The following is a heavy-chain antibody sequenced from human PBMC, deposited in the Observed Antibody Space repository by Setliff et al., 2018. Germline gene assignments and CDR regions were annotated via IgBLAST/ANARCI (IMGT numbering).Heavy chain of an antibody. CDR3: ARAPPSVPYGDYGPRQYFDL. Sequence: SEILSLTCSVSSGSIGSHYWNWMRRPPGKGLEWIGHVFHTGSTKYNPSLRSRVTISVDTSENYFSLRLTSVTAADTAVYYCARAPPSVPYGDYGPRQYFDLWGRGSLVTVSS. J-gene: IGHJ2*01. D-gene: IGHD4-17*01. V-gene: IGHV4-59*11. CDR1: SGSIGSHY. CDR2: VFHTGST.